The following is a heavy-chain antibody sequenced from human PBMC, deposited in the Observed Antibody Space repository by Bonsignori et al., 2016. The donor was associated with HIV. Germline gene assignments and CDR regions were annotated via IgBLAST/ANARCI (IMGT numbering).Heavy chain of an antibody. CDR1: GYTFKNYD. J-gene: IGHJ6*03. CDR2: ISCYNGAT. V-gene: IGHV1-18*01. Sequence: QVQLLQSAAEVKKPGASLKVSCKVSGYTFKNYDISWVRQAPGQGLEWLGWISCYNGATHYAQKFQGRVTMTTETSTNTAFLEVRGLRSDDTAVYYCARRGPTVREILFYMDVWARGHSHRLL. D-gene: IGHD4-11*01. CDR3: ARRGPTVREILFYMDV.